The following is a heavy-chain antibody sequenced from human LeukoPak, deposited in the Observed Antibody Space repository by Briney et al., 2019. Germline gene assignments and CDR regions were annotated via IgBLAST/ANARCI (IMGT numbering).Heavy chain of an antibody. CDR1: GDTFSTYA. CDR2: IIPIFGTA. J-gene: IGHJ6*03. Sequence: SVKVSCKASGDTFSTYAISWVRQAPGQGLEWMGGIIPIFGTANYAQKFQGRVTITADESTRSAYMELSSLRSEDTAVYYCARSAGGVIVVVTPALSRTRPPYYYYYMDVWGRGTTVTVSS. V-gene: IGHV1-69*13. CDR3: ARSAGGVIVVVTPALSRTRPPYYYYYMDV. D-gene: IGHD2-2*01.